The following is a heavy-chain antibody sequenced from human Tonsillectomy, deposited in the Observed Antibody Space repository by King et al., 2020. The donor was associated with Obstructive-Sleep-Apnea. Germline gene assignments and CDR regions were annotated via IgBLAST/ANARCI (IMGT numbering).Heavy chain of an antibody. CDR1: GFTFSTYS. D-gene: IGHD3-10*01. CDR3: SRVRACSL. V-gene: IGHV3-48*04. CDR2: ISSSSSTI. J-gene: IGHJ4*02. Sequence: QLVQSGGGLVQPGGSLRLSCAASGFTFSTYSMNWVRQAPGKGLEWISYISSSSSTIYYADSVKGRFTISRDNAKNSLYLQMNSLRAEDTAVYYCSRVRACSLWGQGTLVTVSS.